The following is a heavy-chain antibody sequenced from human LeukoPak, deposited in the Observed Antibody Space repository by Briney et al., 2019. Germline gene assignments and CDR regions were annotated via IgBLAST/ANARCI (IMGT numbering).Heavy chain of an antibody. Sequence: GGSLRLSCAASGFTFSSYAMSWVRQAPGKGLEWVSAITGSGGSTYFADSVKGRFTISRDNSKNTLYLQMNSLRAEDTAVYYCAASRWLLTGGDYWGQGTLVTVSS. CDR3: AASRWLLTGGDY. CDR1: GFTFSSYA. V-gene: IGHV3-23*01. CDR2: ITGSGGST. D-gene: IGHD2-15*01. J-gene: IGHJ4*02.